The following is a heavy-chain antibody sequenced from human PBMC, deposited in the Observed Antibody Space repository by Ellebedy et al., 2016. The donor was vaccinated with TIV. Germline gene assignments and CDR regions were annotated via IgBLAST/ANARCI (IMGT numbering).Heavy chain of an antibody. J-gene: IGHJ4*02. D-gene: IGHD3-16*02. CDR3: ARGLEFSEL. CDR2: ISAYNGNT. Sequence: ASVKVSXXASGYTFTGYYMHWVRQAPGQGLEWMGWISAYNGNTNYAQKLQGRVTMTTDTSTSTAYMELRSLRSDDTAVYYCARGLEFSELWGQGTLVTVSS. CDR1: GYTFTGYY. V-gene: IGHV1-18*04.